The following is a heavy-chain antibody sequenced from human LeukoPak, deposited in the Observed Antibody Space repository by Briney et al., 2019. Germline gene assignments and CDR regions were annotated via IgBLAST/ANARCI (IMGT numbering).Heavy chain of an antibody. Sequence: GGSLKLSCAASGFTFSGYWMNWVRQAPGKGLEWVSSISSSSSYIYYADSVKGRFTISRDNAKNSLYLQMNSLRAEDTAVYYCATARNCSSTSCYPNWFDPWGQGTLVTVSS. J-gene: IGHJ5*02. CDR2: ISSSSSYI. V-gene: IGHV3-21*01. CDR3: ATARNCSSTSCYPNWFDP. D-gene: IGHD2-2*01. CDR1: GFTFSGYW.